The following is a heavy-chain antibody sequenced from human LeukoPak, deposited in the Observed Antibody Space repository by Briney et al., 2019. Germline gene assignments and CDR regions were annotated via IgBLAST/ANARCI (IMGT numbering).Heavy chain of an antibody. CDR1: GYSISSGYY. Sequence: SETLSLTCTVSGYSISSGYYWGWIRQPPGKGLEWIGSIYHSGSTYYNPSLKSRVTISVDTSKNQFSLKLSSVTAADTAVYYCAREVLPVDYYYMDVWGKGTTVTVSS. V-gene: IGHV4-38-2*02. J-gene: IGHJ6*03. CDR3: AREVLPVDYYYMDV. CDR2: IYHSGST.